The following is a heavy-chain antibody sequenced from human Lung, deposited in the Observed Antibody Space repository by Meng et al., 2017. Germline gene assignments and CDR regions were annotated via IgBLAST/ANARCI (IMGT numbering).Heavy chain of an antibody. CDR2: ISTHNGNT. D-gene: IGHD2-8*02. V-gene: IGHV1-18*01. Sequence: QAQLAQSGAEIKKPGAPVKASCKASADTFANYAISWVRQAPGQGLEWMGRISTHNGNTNYALKLQGRVTVTTDTSTSTAYMELRNLRSDDTAIYYCATARFSFLLGFDYWGQGTLVTVSS. J-gene: IGHJ4*02. CDR1: ADTFANYA. CDR3: ATARFSFLLGFDY.